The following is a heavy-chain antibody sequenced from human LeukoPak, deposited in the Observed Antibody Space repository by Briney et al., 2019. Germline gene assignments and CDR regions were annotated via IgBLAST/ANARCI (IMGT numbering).Heavy chain of an antibody. CDR1: GFTFSTYS. CDR2: IKSDESST. J-gene: IGHJ6*02. V-gene: IGHV3-74*01. D-gene: IGHD3-3*02. CDR3: TGHSARGKDV. Sequence: GGSLRLSCAASGFTFSTYSMDWVRQAPGKGLVWVSRIKSDESSTDYADSVKGRFTISRDNAKNTLFLQMNSLRADDTAIYFCTGHSARGKDVWGQGTTVTVSS.